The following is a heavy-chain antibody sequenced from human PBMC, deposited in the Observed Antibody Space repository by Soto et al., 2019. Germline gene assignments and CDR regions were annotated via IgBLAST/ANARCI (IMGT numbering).Heavy chain of an antibody. CDR1: GGTFSSYA. J-gene: IGHJ3*02. Sequence: SVKVSCKASGGTFSSYAISWVRQAPGQGLEWMGGIIPIFGTANYAQKFQGRVTITADESTSTAYMELSSLRSEDTAVYYCARDHYYDSSRPHRNAFDIWGQGTMVTVSS. CDR3: ARDHYYDSSRPHRNAFDI. V-gene: IGHV1-69*13. CDR2: IIPIFGTA. D-gene: IGHD3-22*01.